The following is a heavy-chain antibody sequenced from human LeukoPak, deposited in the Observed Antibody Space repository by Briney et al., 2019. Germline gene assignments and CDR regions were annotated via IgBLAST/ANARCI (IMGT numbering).Heavy chain of an antibody. Sequence: GGSLRLSCAASGFTFSTYSMHWVRQAPGKGLEWVAFISYDGNNKYCADSVKGRFPISRDNSNNTLFLQMNSLRGEDTAVYYCAKEVVRNYLFDQWGQGTLVTVSS. CDR1: GFTFSTYS. CDR3: AKEVVRNYLFDQ. D-gene: IGHD1-7*01. CDR2: ISYDGNNK. V-gene: IGHV3-30-3*01. J-gene: IGHJ4*02.